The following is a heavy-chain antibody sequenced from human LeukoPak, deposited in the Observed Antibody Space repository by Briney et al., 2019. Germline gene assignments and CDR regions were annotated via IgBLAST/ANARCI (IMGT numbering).Heavy chain of an antibody. V-gene: IGHV3-53*01. CDR1: GFTFSNNY. CDR3: ARDSDSGYGTFAS. Sequence: VGSLTLSCAPSGFTFSNNYMSWVRQTPGPGLEWVSVIHRGGTTNWEDPAQGRFTSSRANSKTTVYLHMNSLRAEDTAVYYCARDSDSGYGTFASWGQGTLVTVSS. J-gene: IGHJ4*02. CDR2: IHRGGTT. D-gene: IGHD5-12*01.